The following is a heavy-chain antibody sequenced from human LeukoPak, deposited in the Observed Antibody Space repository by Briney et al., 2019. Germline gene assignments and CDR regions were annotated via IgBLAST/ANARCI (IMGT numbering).Heavy chain of an antibody. J-gene: IGHJ4*02. CDR3: ARIPLARYYYDSSGYPVYFDY. D-gene: IGHD3-22*01. CDR1: GDSIRSYH. CDR2: IYYTGST. Sequence: SETLSLTCTVSGDSIRSYHWGWIRQPPGKGLEWIGYIYYTGSTNYNPSLKSRVTISVDTSKNQFSLKLSSVTAADTAVYYCARIPLARYYYDSSGYPVYFDYWGQGTLVTVSS. V-gene: IGHV4-59*01.